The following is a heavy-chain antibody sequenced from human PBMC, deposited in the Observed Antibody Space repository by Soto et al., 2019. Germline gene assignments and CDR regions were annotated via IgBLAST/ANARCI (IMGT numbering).Heavy chain of an antibody. CDR2: INHSGVT. CDR1: GGSFSDFY. J-gene: IGHJ6*02. Sequence: SETLSLTCAVYGGSFSDFYWSWIRQPPGKGLEWIGEINHSGVTNYKPSLKRRVTISVDTSKNQFSLQLKSVTAADTALYYCARFSGSYYYAMDVWGQGSTVTVSS. V-gene: IGHV4-34*01. CDR3: ARFSGSYYYAMDV. D-gene: IGHD6-19*01.